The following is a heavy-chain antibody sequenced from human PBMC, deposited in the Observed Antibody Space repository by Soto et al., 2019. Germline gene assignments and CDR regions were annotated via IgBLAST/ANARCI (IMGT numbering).Heavy chain of an antibody. V-gene: IGHV3-33*01. CDR3: AIDKNVQYYYGSGSYPNWLDL. J-gene: IGHJ5*02. CDR2: IWYSGGNK. Sequence: PGGSLRLSCAASGFSFSNYGFHWVRQAPGKGLEWVAVIWYSGGNKNYADSVKGRFTISRDNSKNTLYLQMNNLTAADTAVYYCAIDKNVQYYYGSGSYPNWLDLWGKGTLVTVSS. CDR1: GFSFSNYG. D-gene: IGHD3-10*01.